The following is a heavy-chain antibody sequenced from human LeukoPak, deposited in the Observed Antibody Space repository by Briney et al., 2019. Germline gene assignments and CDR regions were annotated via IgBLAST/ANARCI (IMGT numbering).Heavy chain of an antibody. Sequence: ASVKVSCKASGYTFTSYYMHWVRQAPGQGLEWMGIINPSGGSTSYAQKLQGRVTMTRDTSTSTVYMELSSLRSEDTAVYYCARAPKGYPFDYWGQGTLVTVSS. J-gene: IGHJ4*02. CDR2: INPSGGST. CDR3: ARAPKGYPFDY. D-gene: IGHD3-16*02. CDR1: GYTFTSYY. V-gene: IGHV1-46*01.